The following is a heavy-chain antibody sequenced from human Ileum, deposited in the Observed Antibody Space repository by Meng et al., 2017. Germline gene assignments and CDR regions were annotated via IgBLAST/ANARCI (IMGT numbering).Heavy chain of an antibody. CDR3: ARTYNTPFFDS. D-gene: IGHD1-14*01. Sequence: VELPKSGPCLVTPSETLSLPLTVAGASVNLGFYFLSLIPQSPRTTLDVIGHTYYPGLTNYNPSLKSRVAISLDASKNQFSLKLNSLSAADSAVYFCARTYNTPFFDSWGQGTLVTFSS. J-gene: IGHJ4*02. V-gene: IGHV4-61*01. CDR2: TYYPGLT. CDR1: GASVNLGFYF.